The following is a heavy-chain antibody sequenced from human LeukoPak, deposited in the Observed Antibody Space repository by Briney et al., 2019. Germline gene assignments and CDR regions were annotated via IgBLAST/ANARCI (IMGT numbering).Heavy chain of an antibody. J-gene: IGHJ4*02. V-gene: IGHV3-30*18. CDR1: GFTFSSYG. CDR3: AKGEGDGSGSYYVDY. D-gene: IGHD3-10*01. CDR2: ISYDGSNK. Sequence: GGSLRLSCAASGFTFSSYGMHWVRQAPGKGLEWVAVISYDGSNKYYADSVKGRFTISRDNSKNTLYLQMNSLRAEDTAVHYCAKGEGDGSGSYYVDYWGQGTLVTVSS.